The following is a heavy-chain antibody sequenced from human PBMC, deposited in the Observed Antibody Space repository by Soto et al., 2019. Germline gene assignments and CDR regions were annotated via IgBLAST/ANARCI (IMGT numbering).Heavy chain of an antibody. CDR3: AKVDIVVVPAAQYYFDY. D-gene: IGHD2-2*01. J-gene: IGHJ4*02. V-gene: IGHV3-23*01. Sequence: WVSKKKGKGLEWVSAISGSGGSTYYADSVKGRFTISRDNSKNTLYLQMNSLRAEDTAVYYCAKVDIVVVPAAQYYFDYWGQGTLVTVSS. CDR2: ISGSGGST.